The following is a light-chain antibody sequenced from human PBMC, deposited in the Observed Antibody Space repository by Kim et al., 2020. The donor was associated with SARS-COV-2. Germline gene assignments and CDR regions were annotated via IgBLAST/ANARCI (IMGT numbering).Light chain of an antibody. CDR3: QQSYSTPIT. Sequence: DIQMTQSPSSLSASVGDRVTITCRASQSIRSYLNWYQQKPGKAPKLLIYAASSLQSGVPSRFSGSGSGTDFTLTISSLQPEDFATYSCQQSYSTPITFGQGTRLEIK. CDR2: AAS. V-gene: IGKV1-39*01. CDR1: QSIRSY. J-gene: IGKJ5*01.